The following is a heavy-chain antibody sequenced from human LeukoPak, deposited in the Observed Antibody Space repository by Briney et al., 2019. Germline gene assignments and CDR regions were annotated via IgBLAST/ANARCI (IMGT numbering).Heavy chain of an antibody. CDR1: GGTFSSYA. Sequence: GASVKVSCKASGGTFSSYAISWVRQAPGQGLEWMGGIIPIFGTANYAQKFQGRVTITADESTSTAYMELSSLRSEDTAVYYCARESTPPPGSCGGDCYLAYYYYGMDVWGQGTTVTVSS. CDR2: IIPIFGTA. D-gene: IGHD2-21*02. CDR3: ARESTPPPGSCGGDCYLAYYYYGMDV. J-gene: IGHJ6*02. V-gene: IGHV1-69*13.